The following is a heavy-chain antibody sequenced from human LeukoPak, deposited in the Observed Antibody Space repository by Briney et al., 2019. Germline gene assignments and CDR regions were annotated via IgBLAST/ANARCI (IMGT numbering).Heavy chain of an antibody. CDR2: IYYSGST. CDR3: ARHGRAFSKFDY. J-gene: IGHJ4*02. Sequence: SETLSLTCTVSGGSISSGGYYWSWIRQHPGKGLEWIGYIYYSGSTYYNPSLKSRVTISVDTSKNQFSLKLSSVTAADTAVYYCARHGRAFSKFDYWGQGTLVTVSS. V-gene: IGHV4-31*03. CDR1: GGSISSGGYY. D-gene: IGHD3/OR15-3a*01.